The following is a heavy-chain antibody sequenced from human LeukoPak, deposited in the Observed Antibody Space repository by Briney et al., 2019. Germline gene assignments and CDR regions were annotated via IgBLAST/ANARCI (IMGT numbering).Heavy chain of an antibody. CDR2: IYYSGST. CDR3: ARVGAGRLDDILTGYSDYYYYGMDV. V-gene: IGHV4-39*07. CDR1: GGSISSSSYY. D-gene: IGHD3-9*01. J-gene: IGHJ6*02. Sequence: SETLSLTCTVSGGSISSSSYYWGWIRQPPGKGLEWIGSIYYSGSTYYNPSLKSRVTMSVDTSKKQFSLKLSSVTAADTAVYYCARVGAGRLDDILTGYSDYYYYGMDVWGQGTTVTVSS.